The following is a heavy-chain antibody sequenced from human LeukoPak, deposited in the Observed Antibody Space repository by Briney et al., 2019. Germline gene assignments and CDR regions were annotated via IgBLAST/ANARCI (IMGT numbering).Heavy chain of an antibody. Sequence: GGSLRLSCAASGFTFSSYGMHWVRQAPGKGLEWVAFIRYDGSNKYYAASVKGRFTISRDNSKNTLYLQMNSLRAEDTAVYYCAKPAAADPDYWGQGTLVTASS. V-gene: IGHV3-30*02. CDR1: GFTFSSYG. CDR2: IRYDGSNK. CDR3: AKPAAADPDY. J-gene: IGHJ4*02. D-gene: IGHD6-13*01.